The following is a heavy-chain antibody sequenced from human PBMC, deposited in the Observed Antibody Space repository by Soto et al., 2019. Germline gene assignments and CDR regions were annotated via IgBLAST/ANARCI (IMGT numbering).Heavy chain of an antibody. CDR1: GFTFSSYA. V-gene: IGHV3-23*01. Sequence: GGSLRLSCAASGFTFSSYAMSWVRQAPGKGLEWVSAISGSGGSTYYADSVKGRFTISRDNSKNTLYLQMNSLRAEDTAVYYCATWEYVDIVATTNNWFDPWGQGTLVTVSS. J-gene: IGHJ5*02. CDR2: ISGSGGST. D-gene: IGHD5-12*01. CDR3: ATWEYVDIVATTNNWFDP.